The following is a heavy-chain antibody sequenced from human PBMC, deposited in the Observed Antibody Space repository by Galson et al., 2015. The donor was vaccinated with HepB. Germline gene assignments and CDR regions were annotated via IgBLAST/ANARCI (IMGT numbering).Heavy chain of an antibody. Sequence: SVKVSCKVSGYTLTELSIHWVRQAPGKGLEWMGGFDPENGEKIYAQKFQGRVTMTEDTSTDTASMELSSLRPEDTAIYYCVTEGGEAVAGYYFDQWGQGTLVTVSS. CDR1: GYTLTELS. V-gene: IGHV1-24*01. J-gene: IGHJ4*02. CDR3: VTEGGEAVAGYYFDQ. D-gene: IGHD6-19*01. CDR2: FDPENGEK.